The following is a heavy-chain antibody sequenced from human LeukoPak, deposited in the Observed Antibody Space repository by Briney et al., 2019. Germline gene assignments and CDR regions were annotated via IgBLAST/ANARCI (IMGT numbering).Heavy chain of an antibody. CDR2: ISAYNGNT. CDR1: GYTFTSYG. V-gene: IGHV1-18*01. J-gene: IGHJ5*02. Sequence: ASVKVSCKASGYTFTSYGISWVRQAPGQGLEWMGWISAYNGNTNYAQKLQGRVTMTTETTTSTAYMELKGLRSDYTAVYYWAGDGVGYCSSTSCFNWFDPWGQGTLVTVSS. CDR3: AGDGVGYCSSTSCFNWFDP. D-gene: IGHD2-2*01.